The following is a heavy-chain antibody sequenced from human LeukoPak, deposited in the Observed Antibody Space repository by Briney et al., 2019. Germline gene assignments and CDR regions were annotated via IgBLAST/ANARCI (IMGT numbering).Heavy chain of an antibody. CDR2: ISAYNGNT. CDR1: GYTFTSYG. CDR3: ARDKWEPRTLIDY. J-gene: IGHJ4*02. V-gene: IGHV1-18*01. Sequence: GASVKVSCKASGYTFTSYGISWVRQAPGQGLEWMGWISAYNGNTNYAQKFQGRVTMTRDTSTSTVYMELSSLRSEDTAVYYCARDKWEPRTLIDYWGQGTLVTVSS. D-gene: IGHD1-26*01.